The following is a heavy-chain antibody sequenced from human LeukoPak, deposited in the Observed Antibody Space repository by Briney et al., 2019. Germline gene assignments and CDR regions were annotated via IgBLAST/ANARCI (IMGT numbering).Heavy chain of an antibody. J-gene: IGHJ4*02. CDR1: GGSFSGYY. D-gene: IGHD2-2*01. CDR2: INHSGST. Sequence: SETLPLTCAVYGGSFSGYYWSWIRQPPGKGLEWIGEINHSGSTNYNPSLKSRVTISVDTSKNQFSLKLSSVTAADTAVYYCARVRSDCSSTSCYGGYFDYWGQGTLVTVSS. V-gene: IGHV4-34*01. CDR3: ARVRSDCSSTSCYGGYFDY.